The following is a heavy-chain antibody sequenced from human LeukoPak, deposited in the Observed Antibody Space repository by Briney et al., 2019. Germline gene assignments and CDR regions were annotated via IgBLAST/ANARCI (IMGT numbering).Heavy chain of an antibody. CDR1: GFNFRSYS. J-gene: IGHJ4*02. CDR3: SRYGYSGYDPFDY. V-gene: IGHV3-21*01. D-gene: IGHD5-12*01. CDR2: ISSRSGYI. Sequence: KSGGPLRLSCAVSGFNFRSYSMNGVGQAPGKGLEWVPSISSRSGYIYYADSVRGRFTISRDNAKNSLYLQMTSLRAEATAVYYCSRYGYSGYDPFDYWGQGTLVTVSS.